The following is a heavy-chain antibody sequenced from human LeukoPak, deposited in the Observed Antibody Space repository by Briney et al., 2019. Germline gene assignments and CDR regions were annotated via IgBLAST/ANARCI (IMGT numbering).Heavy chain of an antibody. V-gene: IGHV3-23*01. D-gene: IGHD3-10*01. CDR2: VSGSGGST. J-gene: IGHJ4*02. Sequence: GGSLRLSCAASGFTFSSYGMSWVRQAPGKGLEWVSGVSGSGGSTYYADSVKGRFTISRDNSKNTLYLQMNSLRAEDTAVYYCAKEGLWFGEFNLNYFDYWGQGTLVTVSS. CDR1: GFTFSSYG. CDR3: AKEGLWFGEFNLNYFDY.